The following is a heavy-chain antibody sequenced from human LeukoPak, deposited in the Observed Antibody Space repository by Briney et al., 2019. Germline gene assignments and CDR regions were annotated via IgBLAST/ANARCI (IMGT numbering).Heavy chain of an antibody. Sequence: GESLKISCKASGYSFIGHWIAWVRQMPGKGLEWMGIIYPGDSDTRYSPSFQGQVTISADKSISNAYLQWSSLQASDTATYYCARVHGWLVIAGPYYFDYWGQGTLVTVSS. V-gene: IGHV5-51*01. CDR3: ARVHGWLVIAGPYYFDY. J-gene: IGHJ4*02. CDR2: IYPGDSDT. D-gene: IGHD3-22*01. CDR1: GYSFIGHW.